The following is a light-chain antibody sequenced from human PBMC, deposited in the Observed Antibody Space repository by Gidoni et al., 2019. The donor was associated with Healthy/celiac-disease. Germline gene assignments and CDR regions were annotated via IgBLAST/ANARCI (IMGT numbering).Light chain of an antibody. CDR2: WAS. J-gene: IGKJ1*01. CDR1: QSVLYSSNNQHY. Sequence: DIVMTQYPDSLAVSLDERATIHCKSSQSVLYSSNNQHYLAWYQHKPGQPPKLLIYWASTRESVVPDRFSGSGSGTDFTLTSSSLQAEDVAVYYCQQYSSTTWTFXXXTKVEIK. CDR3: QQYSSTTWT. V-gene: IGKV4-1*01.